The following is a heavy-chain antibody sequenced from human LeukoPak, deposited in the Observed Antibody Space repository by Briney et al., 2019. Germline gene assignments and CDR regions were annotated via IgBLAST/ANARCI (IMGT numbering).Heavy chain of an antibody. V-gene: IGHV4-34*01. D-gene: IGHD6-6*01. CDR2: INHSGST. CDR3: ARVRQLVGIYYYYYYMDV. CDR1: GGSFSGYY. Sequence: SETLSLTCAVCGGSFSGYYWSWIRQPPGKGLEWIGEINHSGSTNYNPSLKSRVTISVDTSKNQFSLKLSSVTAADTAVYYCARVRQLVGIYYYYYYMDVWGKGTTVTVSS. J-gene: IGHJ6*03.